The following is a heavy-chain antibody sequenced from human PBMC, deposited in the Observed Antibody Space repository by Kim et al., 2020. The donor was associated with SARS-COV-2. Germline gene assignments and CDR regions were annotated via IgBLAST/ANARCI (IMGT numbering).Heavy chain of an antibody. CDR1: GGTFTNYG. V-gene: IGHV1-69*13. CDR2: IIPIFGTT. Sequence: SVKVSCKASGGTFTNYGISWVRQAPRQGLEWMGGIIPIFGTTKYIQKFQGRLSITADESTTTAYMELSNLRSEDTAVYYCARVPLSHYSSSGLTYYFDY. CDR3: ARVPLSHYSSSGLTYYFDY. J-gene: IGHJ4*01. D-gene: IGHD3-10*01.